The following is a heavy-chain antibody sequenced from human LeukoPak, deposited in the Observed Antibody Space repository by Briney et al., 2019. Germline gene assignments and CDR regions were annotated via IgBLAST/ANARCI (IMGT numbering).Heavy chain of an antibody. D-gene: IGHD4-11*01. Sequence: GESLRLSCAASGFTFSIYWMSWVRQAPGKGLEWVANIKKDGSEKNYVDSVKGRFTISRDNAKNSLYLQMNSLRAEDTAVYYCATLDSFFDYWGQGTLVTVSS. J-gene: IGHJ4*02. V-gene: IGHV3-7*01. CDR2: IKKDGSEK. CDR1: GFTFSIYW. CDR3: ATLDSFFDY.